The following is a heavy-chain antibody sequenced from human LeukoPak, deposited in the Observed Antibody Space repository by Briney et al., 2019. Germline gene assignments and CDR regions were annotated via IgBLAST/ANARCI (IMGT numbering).Heavy chain of an antibody. V-gene: IGHV3-30*18. D-gene: IGHD6-19*01. J-gene: IGHJ6*02. CDR3: AKDIAVAGRRDYYYYGLDV. CDR1: GFSFSSYG. Sequence: GGSLRLSCAASGFSFSSYGMHWVRQAPGKGPEWVAVISYYGNNKHYADSVKGRFTISRDNSKSTLYLQMNSLRAEDTAVFYCAKDIAVAGRRDYYYYGLDVWGQGTTVTVSS. CDR2: ISYYGNNK.